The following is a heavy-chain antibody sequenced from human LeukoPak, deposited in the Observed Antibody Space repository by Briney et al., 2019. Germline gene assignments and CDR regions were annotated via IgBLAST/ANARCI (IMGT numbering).Heavy chain of an antibody. V-gene: IGHV4-30-4*01. CDR3: ATGVGATPDGENYYYYGMDV. J-gene: IGHJ6*02. CDR1: GGSISSGDYY. CDR2: IYYSGST. Sequence: SETLSLTCTVSGGSISSGDYYWSWIRQPPGKGLEWIGYIYYSGSTYYNPSLKSRVTISVDTSKNQFFLKLSSVTAADTAVYCCATGVGATPDGENYYYYGMDVWGQGITVTVSS. D-gene: IGHD1-26*01.